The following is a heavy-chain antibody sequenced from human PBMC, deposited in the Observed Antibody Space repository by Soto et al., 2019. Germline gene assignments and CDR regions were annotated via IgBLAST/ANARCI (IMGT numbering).Heavy chain of an antibody. J-gene: IGHJ4*02. D-gene: IGHD3-22*01. CDR1: GFTFSSYA. CDR3: VKSSEGLNYYDSSCYDPYFDF. CDR2: ISSNGGST. Sequence: GGSLRLSCSASGFTFSSYAMHWVRQAPGKGLEYVSAISSNGGSTYYADSVKGRFTISRDNSKNTLYLQMSSLRAEDTAVYYCVKSSEGLNYYDSSCYDPYFDFWSQATLVTVSS. V-gene: IGHV3-64D*08.